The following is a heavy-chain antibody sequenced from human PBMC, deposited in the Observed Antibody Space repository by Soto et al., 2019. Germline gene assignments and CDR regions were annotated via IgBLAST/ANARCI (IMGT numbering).Heavy chain of an antibody. J-gene: IGHJ4*02. CDR2: IYSGGST. D-gene: IGHD3-22*01. CDR1: GFTVSSNY. CDR3: ARDLDYDSSGYPGHY. Sequence: GGSLKLSCAASGFTVSSNYMSWVRQAPGKGLEWVSVIYSGGSTYYADSVKGRFTISRDNSKNTLYLQMNSLRAEDTAVYYCARDLDYDSSGYPGHYWGQGTLVTVSS. V-gene: IGHV3-53*01.